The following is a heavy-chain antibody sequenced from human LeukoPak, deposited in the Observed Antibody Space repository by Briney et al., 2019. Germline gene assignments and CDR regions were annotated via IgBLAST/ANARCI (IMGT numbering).Heavy chain of an antibody. V-gene: IGHV3-49*03. J-gene: IGHJ4*02. Sequence: GGSLRLSCTASGFTFGDYAMSWFRQAPGKGLEWVSFIRSKAYGGTTEYAASVKGRFTISRDDSKSIAYLQMNSLKTEDTAVYYCTAINTYCSSTSCYFYYFVFWGQGTLVTVSS. CDR1: GFTFGDYA. CDR2: IRSKAYGGTT. D-gene: IGHD2-2*01. CDR3: TAINTYCSSTSCYFYYFVF.